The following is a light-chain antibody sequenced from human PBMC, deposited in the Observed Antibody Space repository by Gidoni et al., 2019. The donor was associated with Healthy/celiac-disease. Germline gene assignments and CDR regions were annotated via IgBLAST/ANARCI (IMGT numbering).Light chain of an antibody. V-gene: IGKV4-1*01. CDR2: WAS. CDR3: QQYYSTPLT. J-gene: IGKJ3*01. CDR1: QSVLYSSNKNNN. Sequence: DIVMTQAPDSLAVSLGERATINCKSSQSVLYSSNKNNNLAWYQQKPGQPPKLLIYWASTRESGVPDRFSGSGSGTDFTLTISSLHAEDVAVYSCQQYYSTPLTFXPXTKVDIK.